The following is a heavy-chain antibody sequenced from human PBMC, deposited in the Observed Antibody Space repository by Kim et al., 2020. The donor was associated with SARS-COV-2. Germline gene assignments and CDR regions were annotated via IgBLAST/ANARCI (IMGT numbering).Heavy chain of an antibody. CDR2: INSDGSST. J-gene: IGHJ4*02. Sequence: GGSLRLSCAASGFTFSSYWMHWVRQAPGKGLVWVSRINSDGSSTSYADSVKGRFTISRDNAKNTLYLQMNSLRAEDTAVYYCVGRDPAVYRWELLFDYWGQGTLVTVSS. D-gene: IGHD1-26*01. CDR3: VGRDPAVYRWELLFDY. V-gene: IGHV3-74*01. CDR1: GFTFSSYW.